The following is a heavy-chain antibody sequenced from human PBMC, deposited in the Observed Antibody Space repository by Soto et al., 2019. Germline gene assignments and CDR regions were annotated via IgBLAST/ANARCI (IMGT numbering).Heavy chain of an antibody. J-gene: IGHJ4*02. CDR2: IKVSGGST. Sequence: GGSLTLSCAASAVPSRNYEMPLLRSPPGKGLQWVPSIKVSGGSTYYADSVKGRFTISRDDSKSTLYLQMDSLRVEDTAIYYCAKDHAGDYYRHDFWGQGTLVTVSS. CDR3: AKDHAGDYYRHDF. D-gene: IGHD7-27*01. V-gene: IGHV3-23*01. CDR1: AVPSRNYE.